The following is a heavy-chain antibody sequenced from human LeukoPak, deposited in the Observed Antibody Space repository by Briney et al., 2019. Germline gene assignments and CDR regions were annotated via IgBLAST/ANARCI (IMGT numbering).Heavy chain of an antibody. J-gene: IGHJ3*02. Sequence: SETLSLTCAVYGGSFSGYYWSWIRQPPGKGLEWIGEINHSGSTNYNPSLKSRVTISVDTSKNQFSLKLSSVTAADTAVYYCAQTYYYDSSGYYPPRYDAFDIWGQGTMATVSS. D-gene: IGHD3-22*01. CDR3: AQTYYYDSSGYYPPRYDAFDI. CDR2: INHSGST. V-gene: IGHV4-34*01. CDR1: GGSFSGYY.